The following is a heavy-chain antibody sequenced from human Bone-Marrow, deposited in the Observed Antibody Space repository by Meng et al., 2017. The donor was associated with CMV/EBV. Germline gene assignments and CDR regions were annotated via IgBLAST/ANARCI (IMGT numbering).Heavy chain of an antibody. CDR3: ASRYYDFWSGYVRFDP. CDR1: GGSFSGYY. V-gene: IGHV4-34*01. J-gene: IGHJ5*02. Sequence: SETLSLTCAVYGGSFSGYYWSWIRQPPGKGLEWIGEINHSGSTNYNPSLKSRVTISVDTSKNQFSLKLSSVTAADTAVYYCASRYYDFWSGYVRFDPWGQGTLVTVSS. D-gene: IGHD3-3*01. CDR2: INHSGST.